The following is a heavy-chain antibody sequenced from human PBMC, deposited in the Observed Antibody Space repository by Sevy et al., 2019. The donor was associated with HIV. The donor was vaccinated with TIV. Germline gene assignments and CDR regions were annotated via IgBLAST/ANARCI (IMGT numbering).Heavy chain of an antibody. J-gene: IGHJ4*02. CDR1: GFPFSDFG. V-gene: IGHV3-33*01. D-gene: IGHD3-10*01. CDR3: VIDRAWYLDT. CDR2: VYSDGSNQ. Sequence: GGSLRLSCAASGFPFSDFGMHWVRQAPGKGLEWVAIVYSDGSNQYYADSVKGRFTISRDNSKNTVYLQMSSLRADDTAIYYCVIDRAWYLDTWGQGTLVTVSS.